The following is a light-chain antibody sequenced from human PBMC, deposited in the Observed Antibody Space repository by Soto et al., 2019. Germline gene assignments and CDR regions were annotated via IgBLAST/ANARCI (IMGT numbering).Light chain of an antibody. V-gene: IGLV2-8*01. Sequence: QSALTQPPSVSGSPGQSVTISCTGTSSDVGGYNYVSWYQQHPGKAPKLMIYEVSKRPSGVPDRFSGSKSGNTASLTVSGLQAEDEADYYCSSYAGSNNSWVFGGGTKVTVL. CDR1: SSDVGGYNY. CDR3: SSYAGSNNSWV. J-gene: IGLJ3*02. CDR2: EVS.